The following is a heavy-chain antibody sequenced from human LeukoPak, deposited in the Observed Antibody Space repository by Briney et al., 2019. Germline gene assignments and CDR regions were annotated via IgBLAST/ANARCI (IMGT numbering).Heavy chain of an antibody. CDR3: ARVEHIVVVTDEIGFDP. CDR2: IYYSGST. Sequence: PSQTLSLTCTVSGGSISSGGYYWSWIRQHPGTGLEWIGYIYYSGSTYYNPSLKSRVTISVDTSKNQFSLKLSSVTAADSAVYYCARVEHIVVVTDEIGFDPWGQGTLVTVSS. CDR1: GGSISSGGYY. D-gene: IGHD2-21*02. V-gene: IGHV4-31*03. J-gene: IGHJ5*02.